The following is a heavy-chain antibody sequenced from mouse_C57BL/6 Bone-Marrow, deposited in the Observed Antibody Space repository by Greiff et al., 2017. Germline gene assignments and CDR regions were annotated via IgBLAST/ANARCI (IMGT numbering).Heavy chain of an antibody. J-gene: IGHJ2*01. Sequence: QVQLKQSGAELVRPGASVTLSCKASGYTFTDYEMHWVKQTPVHGLEWIGAIDPETGGTAYNQKFKGKAILTADKSSSTAYMELRSLTSEDSAVYYCTSIPGSSPYFDYWGQGTTLTVSS. V-gene: IGHV1-15*01. CDR2: IDPETGGT. CDR1: GYTFTDYE. D-gene: IGHD1-1*01. CDR3: TSIPGSSPYFDY.